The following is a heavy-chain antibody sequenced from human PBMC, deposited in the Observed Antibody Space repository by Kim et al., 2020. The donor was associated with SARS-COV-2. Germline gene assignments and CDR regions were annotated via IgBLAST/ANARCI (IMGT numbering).Heavy chain of an antibody. CDR3: ASTLAAAGTTYDAFDI. J-gene: IGHJ3*02. CDR1: GGSISSSSYY. D-gene: IGHD6-13*01. CDR2: IYYSGST. V-gene: IGHV4-39*07. Sequence: SETLSLTCTVSGGSISSSSYYWGWIRQPPGKGLEWIGSIYYSGSTYYNPSLKSRVTISVDTSKNQFSLKLSSVTAADTAVYYCASTLAAAGTTYDAFDIWGQGTMVTVSS.